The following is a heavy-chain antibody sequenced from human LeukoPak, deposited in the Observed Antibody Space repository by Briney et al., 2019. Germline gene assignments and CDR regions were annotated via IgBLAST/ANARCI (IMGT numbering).Heavy chain of an antibody. CDR3: ARDPSAVSTNTYG. CDR2: IYSGGDA. V-gene: IGHV3-66*01. J-gene: IGHJ1*01. CDR1: GIIVRNNY. D-gene: IGHD6-13*01. Sequence: GGSLGFSCAASGIIVRNNYMNWVRQVPGQGRKGASLIYSGGDADYADSEKGRFTISRDNSKNILYLQMNSLRVDDTAVYYCARDPSAVSTNTYGWGQGTLVTVSS.